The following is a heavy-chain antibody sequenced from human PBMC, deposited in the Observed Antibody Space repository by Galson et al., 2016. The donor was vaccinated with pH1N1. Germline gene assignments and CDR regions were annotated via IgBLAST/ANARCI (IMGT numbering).Heavy chain of an antibody. CDR2: ISCDGSDK. CDR3: AKDHSVFDLPIDY. CDR1: GLSFRRYG. V-gene: IGHV3-30*18. Sequence: SLRLSCAASGLSFRRYGMHWVRQAPGKGLEWVAGISCDGSDKYYADSVKGRFTVSRDSSKNTLFLQMNSLRTEDTAVYYCAKDHSVFDLPIDYWGQGTLVTVSS. J-gene: IGHJ4*02. D-gene: IGHD3-9*01.